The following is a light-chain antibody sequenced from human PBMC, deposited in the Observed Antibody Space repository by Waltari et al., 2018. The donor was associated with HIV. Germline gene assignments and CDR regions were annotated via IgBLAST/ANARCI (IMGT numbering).Light chain of an antibody. CDR3: AAWDDSLNGPGVV. CDR2: SNN. CDR1: SSNIGSNN. J-gene: IGLJ2*01. V-gene: IGLV1-44*01. Sequence: QSVLTQPPSASGTPGPRVTISCSGSSSNIGSNNVNWYQQLPGTAPKLLIYSNNQRPSGVPDRFSGSKSGTSASLAISGLQSEDEADYYCAAWDDSLNGPGVVFGGGTKLTVL.